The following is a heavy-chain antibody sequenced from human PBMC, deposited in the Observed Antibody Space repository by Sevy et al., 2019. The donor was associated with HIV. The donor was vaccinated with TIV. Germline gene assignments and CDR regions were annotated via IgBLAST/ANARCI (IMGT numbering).Heavy chain of an antibody. J-gene: IGHJ4*02. Sequence: SETLSLTCAVSGYSISSGYYWGWIRQPPGKGLEWIGSIYHSGSTYYNPSLKSRVTISVDTSKNQFSLKLSSVTAADTAVYYCARLWGYNFILDYWGQGTLVTVSS. D-gene: IGHD5-12*01. V-gene: IGHV4-38-2*01. CDR1: GYSISSGYY. CDR3: ARLWGYNFILDY. CDR2: IYHSGST.